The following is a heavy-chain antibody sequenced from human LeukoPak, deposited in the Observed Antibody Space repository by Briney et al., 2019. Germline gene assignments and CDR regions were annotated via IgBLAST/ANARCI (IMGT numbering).Heavy chain of an antibody. V-gene: IGHV1-18*01. J-gene: IGHJ1*01. Sequence: ASVKVSCKASGYTFASYDISWVRQAPGQGLECMGWISAYNGNTNYAQKFQGRVTITADESTSTAYMELSSLRSEDTAVYYCATSHSSSWPYFQHWGQGTLVTVSS. CDR1: GYTFASYD. D-gene: IGHD6-13*01. CDR3: ATSHSSSWPYFQH. CDR2: ISAYNGNT.